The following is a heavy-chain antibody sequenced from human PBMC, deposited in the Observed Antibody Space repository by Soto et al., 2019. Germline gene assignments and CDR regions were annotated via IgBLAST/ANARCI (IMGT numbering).Heavy chain of an antibody. CDR2: IWYDGTNE. J-gene: IGHJ3*02. CDR1: GFTFSSDG. V-gene: IGHV3-33*01. CDR3: ARDEYANARAFDI. D-gene: IGHD2-8*01. Sequence: QVQLVESGGGVVQPGRSLRLSCAASGFTFSSDGMHWVRQAPGKGLEWVAVIWYDGTNENYGDSVKGRFTISRDNSKNTLYLQMNSLRAEDTAVYYCARDEYANARAFDIWGQGTMVTVSS.